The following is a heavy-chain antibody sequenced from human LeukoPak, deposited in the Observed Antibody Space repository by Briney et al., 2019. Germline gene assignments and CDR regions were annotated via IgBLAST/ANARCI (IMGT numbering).Heavy chain of an antibody. CDR3: ARQGVVKAYDY. CDR2: ISSSSSTI. V-gene: IGHV3-48*01. D-gene: IGHD4-23*01. Sequence: GGSLRLSCAASGFTFSSYNMNWVRQAPGKGLEWVSYISSSSSTIYYADSVKGRFTISRDNAKNSLYLQMNSLRAEDTAVYYCARQGVVKAYDYWGQGTLVTVSS. CDR1: GFTFSSYN. J-gene: IGHJ4*02.